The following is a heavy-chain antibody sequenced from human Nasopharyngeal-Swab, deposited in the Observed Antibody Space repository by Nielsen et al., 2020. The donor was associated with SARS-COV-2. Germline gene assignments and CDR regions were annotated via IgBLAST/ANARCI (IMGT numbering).Heavy chain of an antibody. CDR3: ASSRYEVTIFGVVYYGMDV. J-gene: IGHJ6*02. CDR2: INPSGGST. D-gene: IGHD3-3*01. V-gene: IGHV1-46*01. CDR1: GYTFISYY. Sequence: ASAKVSCKASGYTFISYYMHWVRQAPGQGLEWMGIINPSGGSTSYAQKFQGRVTMTRDTSTSTVYMELSSLRSEDTAVYYCASSRYEVTIFGVVYYGMDVWGQGTTVTVSS.